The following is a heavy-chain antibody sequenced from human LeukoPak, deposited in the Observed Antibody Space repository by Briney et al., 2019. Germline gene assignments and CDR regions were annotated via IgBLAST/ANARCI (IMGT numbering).Heavy chain of an antibody. CDR1: GGSISSSSYY. D-gene: IGHD6-19*01. CDR3: ARVGGQWLVRCFDY. Sequence: SETLSLTCTVSGGSISSSSYYWGWIRQPPGKGLEWIGSIYYSGSTYYNPSLKSRVTISVDTSKNQFSLKLSSVTAADTAVYYCARVGGQWLVRCFDYWGQGTLVTVSS. V-gene: IGHV4-39*07. J-gene: IGHJ4*02. CDR2: IYYSGST.